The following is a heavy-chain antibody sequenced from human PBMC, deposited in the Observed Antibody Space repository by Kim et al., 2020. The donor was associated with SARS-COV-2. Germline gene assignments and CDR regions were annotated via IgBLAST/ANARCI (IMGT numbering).Heavy chain of an antibody. V-gene: IGHV1-2*06. Sequence: ASVKVSCKASGYTFTGYYINWVRQAPGQGLEWMGQINPISGGTNYAREFQGRVTLTRDTSVNTAYMEMSSLRSDDTAVYYCARNGGEIYQLGRYYYGMDV. D-gene: IGHD6-6*01. CDR1: GYTFTGYY. CDR2: INPISGGT. CDR3: ARNGGEIYQLGRYYYGMDV. J-gene: IGHJ6*01.